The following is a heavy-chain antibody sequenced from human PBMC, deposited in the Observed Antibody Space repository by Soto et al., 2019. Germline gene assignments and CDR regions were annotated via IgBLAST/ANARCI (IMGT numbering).Heavy chain of an antibody. Sequence: QVQLQESGPGLVKPSQTLSLTCTVSGGSISSGDYYWSWIRQPPGKGLEWIGYIYYSGSTYYNPSLKRRVTISVDTSKNQFSLKLSSVTAADTAVYYCAREKTYYYGSGSYYWFDPWGQGTLVTVSS. CDR2: IYYSGST. CDR1: GGSISSGDYY. CDR3: AREKTYYYGSGSYYWFDP. V-gene: IGHV4-30-4*01. J-gene: IGHJ5*02. D-gene: IGHD3-10*01.